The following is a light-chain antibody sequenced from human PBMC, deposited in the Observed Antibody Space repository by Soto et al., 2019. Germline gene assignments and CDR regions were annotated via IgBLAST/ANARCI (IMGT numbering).Light chain of an antibody. CDR3: QHYDNSPWT. J-gene: IGKJ1*01. CDR2: KAS. CDR1: QSVNSW. Sequence: DIQITQSPSTLSASVGDRVTITCLSSQSVNSWVAWYQQKPGRAPKVLIHKASSLESGVPSRFSGSGSGTEFTLTISSLQPDDSATYYCQHYDNSPWTFGQGTKVDI. V-gene: IGKV1-5*03.